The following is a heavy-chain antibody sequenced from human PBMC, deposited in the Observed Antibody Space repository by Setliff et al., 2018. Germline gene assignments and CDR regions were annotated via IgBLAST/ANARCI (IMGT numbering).Heavy chain of an antibody. V-gene: IGHV3-7*03. CDR1: GFTFSSYW. Sequence: PGGSLRLSCAASGFTFSSYWMSWVRQAPGKGLEWVANIKQDGSEKNYVDSVKGRFTISRDNAKNSLYLQMNSLRAEDTAVYYCARDLSNVWGSYRLTNWFDPWGQGTLVTVSS. CDR3: ARDLSNVWGSYRLTNWFDP. CDR2: IKQDGSEK. D-gene: IGHD3-16*02. J-gene: IGHJ5*02.